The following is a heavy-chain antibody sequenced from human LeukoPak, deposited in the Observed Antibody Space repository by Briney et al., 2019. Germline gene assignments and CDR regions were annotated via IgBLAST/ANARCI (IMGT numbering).Heavy chain of an antibody. CDR3: ATDGLAKFGALDY. CDR2: ISTSSLYI. V-gene: IGHV3-21*01. J-gene: IGHJ4*02. D-gene: IGHD3-10*01. Sequence: GGSLRLSCAASGFTFSSFTMNWVRQAPGKGLEWVSSISTSSLYIYYADSVKGRFTISRDNAKNSLYLQMNSLRAEDTAVYYCATDGLAKFGALDYWGQGTLVTVSS. CDR1: GFTFSSFT.